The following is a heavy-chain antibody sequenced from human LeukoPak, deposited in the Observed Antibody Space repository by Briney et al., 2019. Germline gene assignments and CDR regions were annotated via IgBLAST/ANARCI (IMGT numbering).Heavy chain of an antibody. CDR3: ARDSETVAGSDWFDP. D-gene: IGHD6-19*01. J-gene: IGHJ5*02. V-gene: IGHV1-18*01. Sequence: ASVKVSCKASGYTFTSYGISWVGQAPGQGLEWVGWISAYNGNTNYAQKLQGRVTMTTDTSTSTAYMELRSLRSDDTAVYYCARDSETVAGSDWFDPWGQGTLVTVSS. CDR1: GYTFTSYG. CDR2: ISAYNGNT.